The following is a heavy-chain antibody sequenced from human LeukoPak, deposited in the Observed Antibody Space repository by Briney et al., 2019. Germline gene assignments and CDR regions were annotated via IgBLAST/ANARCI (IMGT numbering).Heavy chain of an antibody. CDR3: ARQQLSQLYYFDY. CDR2: IYYSGST. J-gene: IGHJ4*02. CDR1: GGSISRYL. D-gene: IGHD6-13*01. V-gene: IGHV4-59*01. Sequence: SETLSLTCAVSGGSISRYLWSWIRQPPGKGLEWIGYIYYSGSTNYNPSLKSRVTISVDTSKNQFSLKLSSVTAADTAVYYCARQQLSQLYYFDYWGQGTLVTVSS.